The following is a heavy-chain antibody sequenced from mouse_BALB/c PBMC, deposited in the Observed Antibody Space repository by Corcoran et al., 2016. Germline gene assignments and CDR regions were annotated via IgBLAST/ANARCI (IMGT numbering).Heavy chain of an antibody. J-gene: IGHJ4*01. CDR2: INPYNGAT. CDR3: ARREDRGNPYAMDY. CDR1: GYSFTCYY. V-gene: IGHV1-26*01. Sequence: EVQLQQSGPELVKPWASVKISCKASGYSFTCYYMHWVKQSHVKSLEWIGRINPYNGATSYNQNFKDKASLTVDKSSSTAYIELHSLTSEDSAVYYCARREDRGNPYAMDYWGQGTSVTVSS. D-gene: IGHD2-1*01.